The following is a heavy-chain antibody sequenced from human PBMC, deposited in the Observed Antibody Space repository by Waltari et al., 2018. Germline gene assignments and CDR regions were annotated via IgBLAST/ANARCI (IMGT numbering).Heavy chain of an antibody. V-gene: IGHV3-7*01. CDR2: INYDGSQK. CDR1: GFMFSRYW. D-gene: IGHD2-2*01. Sequence: EVQLVESGGGLVQPGGSLRLSCGASGFMFSRYWMSWVRQTPGKGLEVVANINYDGSQKYYVDSVKGRFTISRDNAKNSVYLQMNSLRVEDTAVYYCAKSRGFEYWGQGTLITVSS. J-gene: IGHJ4*02. CDR3: AKSRGFEY.